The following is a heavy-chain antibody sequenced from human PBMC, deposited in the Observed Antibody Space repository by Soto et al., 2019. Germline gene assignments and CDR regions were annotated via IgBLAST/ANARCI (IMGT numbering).Heavy chain of an antibody. Sequence: LRLSCAASGFTFSSYEMTWVRQAPGKGLEWLSYISSSGYTIYYADSVKGRFTISRDNAKNSLYLQMNSLRVEDTAVYYCAGAPNWVTDFWGQGTLVTVSS. J-gene: IGHJ4*02. V-gene: IGHV3-48*03. D-gene: IGHD7-27*01. CDR3: AGAPNWVTDF. CDR2: ISSSGYTI. CDR1: GFTFSSYE.